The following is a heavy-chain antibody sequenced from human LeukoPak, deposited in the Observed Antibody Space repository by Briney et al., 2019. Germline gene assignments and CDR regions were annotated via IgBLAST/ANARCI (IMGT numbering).Heavy chain of an antibody. CDR3: ARVYYDYVWGSYRYTSYPDY. Sequence: GGSLRLSCAASGLTFSSYWMSWVRQAPGKGLEWVANIKQDGSEKYYVDSVKGRFTISRDNAKNSLYLQMNSLRAEDTAVYYCARVYYDYVWGSYRYTSYPDYWGQGTLVTVSS. J-gene: IGHJ4*02. CDR1: GLTFSSYW. CDR2: IKQDGSEK. V-gene: IGHV3-7*01. D-gene: IGHD3-16*02.